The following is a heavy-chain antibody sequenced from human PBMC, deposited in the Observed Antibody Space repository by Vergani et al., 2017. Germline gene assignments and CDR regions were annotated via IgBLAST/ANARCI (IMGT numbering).Heavy chain of an antibody. CDR3: ASGGHGSENGGALQL. V-gene: IGHV5-51*01. Sequence: EVPLVQSGAEVKKPGESLKISCKGSGFSFSTYWIGWVRQMPGKGLEWMGLIFPGDSQIRSSLSFQGRVTISADKSVNTAYLQWRSLQASDTATYFCASGGHGSENGGALQLWGQGTNITVSS. CDR1: GFSFSTYW. D-gene: IGHD3-10*01. CDR2: IFPGDSQI. J-gene: IGHJ3*01.